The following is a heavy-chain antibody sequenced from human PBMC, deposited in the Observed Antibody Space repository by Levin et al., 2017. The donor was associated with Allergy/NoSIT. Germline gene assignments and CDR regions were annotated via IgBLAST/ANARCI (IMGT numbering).Heavy chain of an antibody. CDR1: GYTFTSYG. CDR3: ARVDVDTAMGGSFYYMDV. CDR2: ISAYNGNT. J-gene: IGHJ6*03. D-gene: IGHD5-18*01. Sequence: ASVKVSCKASGYTFTSYGISWVRQAPGQGLEWMGWISAYNGNTNYAQKLQGRVTMTTDTSTSTAYMELRSLRSDDTAVYYCARVDVDTAMGGSFYYMDVWGKGTTVTVSS. V-gene: IGHV1-18*01.